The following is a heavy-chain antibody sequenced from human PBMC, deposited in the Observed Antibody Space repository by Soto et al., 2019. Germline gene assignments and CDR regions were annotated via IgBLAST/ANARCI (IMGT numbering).Heavy chain of an antibody. CDR2: IYYSGST. J-gene: IGHJ4*02. CDR1: GASISSYY. D-gene: IGHD1-1*01. V-gene: IGHV4-59*01. Sequence: QVQLQESGPGLVKPSETLSLTCTVSGASISSYYRSWILQPPGKGLEWIGYIYYSGSTNYNPSLKSRVTISVDTSKNQFSLKLSSVTAADTAMYYCARDTTPSLWGQGTLVTVSS. CDR3: ARDTTPSL.